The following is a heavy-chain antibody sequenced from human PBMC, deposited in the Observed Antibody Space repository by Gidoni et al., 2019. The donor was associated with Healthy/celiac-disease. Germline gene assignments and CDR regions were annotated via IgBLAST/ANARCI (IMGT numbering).Heavy chain of an antibody. D-gene: IGHD4-17*01. J-gene: IGHJ6*02. V-gene: IGHV3-15*01. CDR3: TTGMAPDYGDYRSYGMDV. CDR1: GSTFSNAW. CDR2: IKSKTDGGTT. Sequence: EVQLVESGGGLVKPGGSLRLSCAASGSTFSNAWMSWVRQAPGKGLEWVGRIKSKTDGGTTDYAAPVKGRFTISRDDSKNTLYLQMNSLKTEDTAVYYCTTGMAPDYGDYRSYGMDVWGQGTTVTVSS.